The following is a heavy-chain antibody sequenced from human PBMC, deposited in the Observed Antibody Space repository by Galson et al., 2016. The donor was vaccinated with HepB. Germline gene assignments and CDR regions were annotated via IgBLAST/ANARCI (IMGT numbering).Heavy chain of an antibody. CDR2: ISSSGNYI. CDR3: ARIRYGDYPDC. J-gene: IGHJ4*02. CDR1: GFTLSPYS. Sequence: SLRLSCAASGFTLSPYSMNWVRQAPGKGLEWVSSISSSGNYIHYADSVKGRFTISRDNAKNSLYLQINSLRPEDTAVYYCARIRYGDYPDCWGQGTLVTVSS. V-gene: IGHV3-21*01. D-gene: IGHD4-17*01.